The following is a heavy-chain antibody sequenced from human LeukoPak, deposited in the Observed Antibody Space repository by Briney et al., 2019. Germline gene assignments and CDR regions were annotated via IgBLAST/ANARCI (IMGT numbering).Heavy chain of an antibody. J-gene: IGHJ4*02. CDR1: GGTFSSYA. V-gene: IGHV1-69*13. CDR3: ARDRGMQWLEQGGYFGY. D-gene: IGHD6-19*01. CDR2: IIPIFGTA. Sequence: SSVKVSCKASGGTFSSYAISWVRQAPGQGLEWMGGIIPIFGTANYAQKFQGRVPITADEYTSTAYMELRSLRSEDTGVYYCARDRGMQWLEQGGYFGYWGQGTLVTVSS.